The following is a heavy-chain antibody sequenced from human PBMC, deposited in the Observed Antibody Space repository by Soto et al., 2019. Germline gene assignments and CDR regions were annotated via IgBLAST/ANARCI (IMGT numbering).Heavy chain of an antibody. CDR1: GFSFRGFE. D-gene: IGHD3-22*01. J-gene: IGHJ6*02. V-gene: IGHV3-48*03. Sequence: LRLSFVASGFSFRGFEMNWVRQAPGKGLEWLSYITASGTVTHYADYVKGRFTISRDNAQNSLFLHMSSLRADDTAMYYCARAMIIVEYGMDIWGQGTAVTVSS. CDR2: ITASGTVT. CDR3: ARAMIIVEYGMDI.